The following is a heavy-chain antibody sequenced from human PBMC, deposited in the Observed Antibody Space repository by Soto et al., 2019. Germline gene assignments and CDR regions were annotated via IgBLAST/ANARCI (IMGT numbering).Heavy chain of an antibody. Sequence: GASVKVSCKASGYTFTGYYMHWVRQAPGQGLEWMGWINPNSGGTNYAQKFQGRVTMTRDTSISTAYMELSRLRSDDTAVYYCAREGTGSYTVSDYYYYYGMDVWGQGTTVTVSS. CDR1: GYTFTGYY. D-gene: IGHD3-10*01. CDR3: AREGTGSYTVSDYYYYYGMDV. V-gene: IGHV1-2*02. CDR2: INPNSGGT. J-gene: IGHJ6*02.